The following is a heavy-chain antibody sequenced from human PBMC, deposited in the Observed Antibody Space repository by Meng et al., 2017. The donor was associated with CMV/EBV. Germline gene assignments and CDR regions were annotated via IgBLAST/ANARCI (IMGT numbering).Heavy chain of an antibody. D-gene: IGHD2-15*01. V-gene: IGHV4-4*07. Sequence: HVPLQESCPGLLKPSQTLSPPCTVSRGSISSYYCSWIRQPAGKGLEWIGRNYTSGSTNYNPSLKSRVTMSVDTSKNQFSLKLSSVTAADTAVYYCARSMVVAGDWFDPWGQGTLVTVSS. CDR2: NYTSGST. CDR3: ARSMVVAGDWFDP. CDR1: RGSISSYY. J-gene: IGHJ5*02.